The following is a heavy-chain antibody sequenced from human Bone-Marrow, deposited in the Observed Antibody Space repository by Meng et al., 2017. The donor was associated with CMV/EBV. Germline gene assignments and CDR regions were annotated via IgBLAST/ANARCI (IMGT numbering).Heavy chain of an antibody. CDR1: GFTFSSYA. CDR2: ISGSGGST. J-gene: IGHJ4*02. V-gene: IGHV3-23*01. D-gene: IGHD2-2*01. Sequence: GGSLRLSCAASGFTFSSYAMSWVRQAPGKGLEWVSAISGSGGSTYYADSVKGRFTISRDNSKNTLYLQMNSLRAEDTAVYYCAKDLVVVPAAKSPTVTEEGYWGQGTRVTVYS. CDR3: AKDLVVVPAAKSPTVTEEGY.